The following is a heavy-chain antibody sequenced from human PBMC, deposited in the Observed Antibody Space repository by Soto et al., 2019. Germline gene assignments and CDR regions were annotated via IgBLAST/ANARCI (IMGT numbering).Heavy chain of an antibody. Sequence: SVKVACKASGFTFTTSAVQWVRQTRGQRLEWIGWIVVGSANTNYAQKFQERVTITRDMSTSTAYMELSSLRSEDTAAYYCAAEMYILTRRGGMDVWGQGTTVTVSS. J-gene: IGHJ6*02. CDR3: AAEMYILTRRGGMDV. CDR1: GFTFTTSA. CDR2: IVVGSANT. V-gene: IGHV1-58*01. D-gene: IGHD3-9*01.